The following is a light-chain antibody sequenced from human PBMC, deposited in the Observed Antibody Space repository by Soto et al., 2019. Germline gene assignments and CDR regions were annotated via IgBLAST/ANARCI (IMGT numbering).Light chain of an antibody. V-gene: IGLV1-40*01. Sequence: QSVLTQPPSVSGAPGQRVTISCTGSSSNIGAGYDVHWYQQLPGTAPKVLISHSSNRPSGVPDRFSGSKSGTSASLAITGLQLEDEADYYCQSYDSSLSAWVFGVGTKLTVL. CDR3: QSYDSSLSAWV. CDR2: HSS. J-gene: IGLJ3*02. CDR1: SSNIGAGYD.